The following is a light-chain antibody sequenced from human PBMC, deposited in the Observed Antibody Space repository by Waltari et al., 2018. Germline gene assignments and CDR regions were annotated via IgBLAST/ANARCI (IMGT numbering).Light chain of an antibody. J-gene: IGLJ3*02. Sequence: SSELPQGPDVSVALGQTVKITCQGDSLRTSYASWYQVKPGQAPVLVLFGKEKRPSGIPDRISGYSSGTTSSLTITGAQAEDEADYYCHARKGSDNQVVFGGGTKLTVL. V-gene: IGLV3-19*01. CDR2: GKE. CDR1: SLRTSY. CDR3: HARKGSDNQVV.